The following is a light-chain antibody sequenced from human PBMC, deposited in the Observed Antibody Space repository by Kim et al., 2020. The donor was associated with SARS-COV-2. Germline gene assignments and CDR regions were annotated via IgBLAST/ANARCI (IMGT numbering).Light chain of an antibody. V-gene: IGKV1-12*01. CDR1: HDIAKW. Sequence: ASVGDTVTVTCRASHDIAKWLVWYQKRPGRAPRLLIYAASRLQDGVPSRFSGRGSGTDFTLTIDNVQPEDFASYHCQQADGFPITFGQGTRLEIK. CDR3: QQADGFPIT. CDR2: AAS. J-gene: IGKJ5*01.